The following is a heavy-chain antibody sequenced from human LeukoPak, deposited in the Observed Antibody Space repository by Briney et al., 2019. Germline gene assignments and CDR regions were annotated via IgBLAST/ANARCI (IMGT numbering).Heavy chain of an antibody. D-gene: IGHD5-12*01. J-gene: IGHJ4*02. CDR3: AGDQHNIVYPIYYFDY. Sequence: GRSLRLSCADSRLTLRNYGMHWVRQAPRKGREGVAVIWYDGSNKYYADSVRGRFTFSRDNSKNTLYLQMNSLRAEDTAVYYCAGDQHNIVYPIYYFDYWGQGTLVTVSS. CDR2: IWYDGSNK. V-gene: IGHV3-33*08. CDR1: RLTLRNYG.